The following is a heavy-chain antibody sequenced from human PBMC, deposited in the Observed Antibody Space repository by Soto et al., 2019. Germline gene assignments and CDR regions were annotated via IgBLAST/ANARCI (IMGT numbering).Heavy chain of an antibody. CDR3: VRAPSGSYPEFDY. V-gene: IGHV3-30-3*01. D-gene: IGHD1-26*01. J-gene: IGHJ4*02. CDR2: ITYDGSNQ. CDR1: GFTFSSYT. Sequence: PGGSLRLSCAASGFTFSSYTMHWVRQAPGKGLEWVGVITYDGSNQHYADSVKGRFTISRDNSRNMLYLQMNSLRPDDAAVYYCVRAPSGSYPEFDYWGQGTLVTVSS.